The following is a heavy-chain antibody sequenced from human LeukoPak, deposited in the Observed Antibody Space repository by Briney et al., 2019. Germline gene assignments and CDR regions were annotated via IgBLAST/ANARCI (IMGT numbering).Heavy chain of an antibody. CDR1: GFTFKNNA. J-gene: IGHJ3*01. D-gene: IGHD2-2*01. Sequence: GGSLRLSCAASGFTFKNNAMTWVRQAPGKGLEWVSAINGGGDDTEYADSVKGRFTISRANSKNTLYLQMNSLRPKDTAVYYCARCTASCHANAFDVWGQGTLLTVSS. CDR2: INGGGDDT. V-gene: IGHV3-23*01. CDR3: ARCTASCHANAFDV.